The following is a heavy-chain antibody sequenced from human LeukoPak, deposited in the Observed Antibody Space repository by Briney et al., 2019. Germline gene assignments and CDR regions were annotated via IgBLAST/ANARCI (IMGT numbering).Heavy chain of an antibody. CDR2: ISSSGSTI. CDR1: GLTFSDYY. D-gene: IGHD2-21*02. Sequence: GGSLRLSCAASGLTFSDYYTSWIRQAPGKGLEWVSDISSSGSTIYYADSVKGRFTISRDNAKNSLYLQMNSLRAEDTAVYYCATLCGGDCYSYYYYYYMDVWGKGTTVTVSS. CDR3: ATLCGGDCYSYYYYYYMDV. J-gene: IGHJ6*03. V-gene: IGHV3-11*04.